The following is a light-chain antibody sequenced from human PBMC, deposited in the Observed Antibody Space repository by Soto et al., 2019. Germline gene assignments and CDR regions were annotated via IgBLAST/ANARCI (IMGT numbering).Light chain of an antibody. CDR1: QDIGND. J-gene: IGKJ1*01. V-gene: IGKV1-6*02. CDR2: GAS. Sequence: QMTQSPSSLSASVRDRVIITCRASQDIGNDLGWYQKRPGKAPKLLIYGASSFRSGVPSRFSGSGSGTHFTLTINSLQAEDSATYFCLQDHNYPWTFGQGTKVDIK. CDR3: LQDHNYPWT.